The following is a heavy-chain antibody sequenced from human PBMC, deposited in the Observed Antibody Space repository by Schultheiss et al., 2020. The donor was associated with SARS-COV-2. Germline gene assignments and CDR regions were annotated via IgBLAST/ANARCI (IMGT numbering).Heavy chain of an antibody. Sequence: GSLRLSCTVSSGSISNTIYYWGWIRQPPEKGLEWIGYSYYSGSSKYNPSIKSRVTISVDTSKNQFSLKMTSVAEADTAVYYCARRGSGGMTFDHWGQGTRVTVSS. CDR1: SGSISNTIYY. CDR3: ARRGSGGMTFDH. D-gene: IGHD2-15*01. CDR2: SYYSGSS. V-gene: IGHV4-61*05. J-gene: IGHJ4*02.